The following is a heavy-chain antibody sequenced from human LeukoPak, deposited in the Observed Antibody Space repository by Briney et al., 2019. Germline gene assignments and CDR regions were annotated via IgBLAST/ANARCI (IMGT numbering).Heavy chain of an antibody. D-gene: IGHD2-8*02. J-gene: IGHJ3*02. Sequence: GGSLRLSCAASGFTFSSYSMTWVRQAPGKGLEWVSSISSSSSYIYYADSVKGRFTISRDNAKNSLYLQMNSLRAEDTAVYYCARVRRPRTVPSDAFDIWGQGTMVTVSS. V-gene: IGHV3-21*01. CDR3: ARVRRPRTVPSDAFDI. CDR2: ISSSSSYI. CDR1: GFTFSSYS.